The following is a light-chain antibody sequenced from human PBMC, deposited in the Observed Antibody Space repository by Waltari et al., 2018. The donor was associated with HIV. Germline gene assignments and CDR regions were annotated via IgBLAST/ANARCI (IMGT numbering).Light chain of an antibody. CDR1: QSVSSY. CDR2: DAS. J-gene: IGKJ2*03. Sequence: ERATLSCRASQSVSSYSAWYQQKPGQAPRLLIYDASNRATGTPARFSGSGSGTDFTLTISSLEPEDFAVYYCQQRSNGPPWYSFGQGTKLEIK. V-gene: IGKV3-11*01. CDR3: QQRSNGPPWYS.